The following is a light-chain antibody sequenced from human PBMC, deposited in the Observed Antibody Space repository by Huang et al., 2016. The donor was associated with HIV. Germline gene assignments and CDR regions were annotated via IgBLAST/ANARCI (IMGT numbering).Light chain of an antibody. CDR1: QNVRRH. J-gene: IGKJ4*01. CDR3: QHYDDWPPGLT. CDR2: DAS. Sequence: EIVMTLSLATLSVSPGGSATLSCRARQNVRRHLDGYQQNPGQAPRLLIYDASTRASGSPARFSGSGTGTEITLTISGLQSEDFAVYYCQHYDDWPPGLTFGGGTKVDI. V-gene: IGKV3D-15*01.